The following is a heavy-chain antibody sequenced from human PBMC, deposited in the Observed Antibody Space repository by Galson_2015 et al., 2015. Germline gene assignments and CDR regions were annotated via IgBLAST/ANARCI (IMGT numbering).Heavy chain of an antibody. V-gene: IGHV1-46*01. D-gene: IGHD2-2*01. CDR1: GYTFTSYY. J-gene: IGHJ4*02. CDR3: AGDIVVVPAAIRYFDY. CDR2: INPSGGST. Sequence: SVKVSCKASGYTFTSYYMHWVRQAPGQGLEWMGIINPSGGSTSYAQKFQGRVTMTRDTSTSTVYMELSSLRSEDTAVYYCAGDIVVVPAAIRYFDYWGQGTLVTVSS.